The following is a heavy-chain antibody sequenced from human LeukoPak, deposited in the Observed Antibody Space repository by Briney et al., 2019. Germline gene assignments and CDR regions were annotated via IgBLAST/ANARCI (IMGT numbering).Heavy chain of an antibody. CDR1: GFIFSSYW. D-gene: IGHD1-1*01. J-gene: IGHJ4*02. CDR3: AKDENWRTLDY. Sequence: GGSLRLSCAASGFIFSSYWMTWVRQAPGKGLEWVANIKYDGSDEYYVDSVKGRFTISRDNAKNSLYLQMKSLRAEDTAVYYCAKDENWRTLDYWGQGTLVTVSS. CDR2: IKYDGSDE. V-gene: IGHV3-7*01.